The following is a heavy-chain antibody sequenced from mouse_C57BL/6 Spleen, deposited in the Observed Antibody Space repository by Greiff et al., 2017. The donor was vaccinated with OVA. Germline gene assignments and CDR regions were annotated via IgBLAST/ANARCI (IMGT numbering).Heavy chain of an antibody. J-gene: IGHJ4*01. CDR1: GFTFSDYG. CDR3: ARTHYGNYGAMDY. D-gene: IGHD2-1*01. V-gene: IGHV5-17*01. Sequence: EVMLVESGGGLVKPGGSLKLSCAASGFTFSDYGMHWVRQAPEKGLEWVAYISSGSSTIYYADTVKGRFTISRDNAKNTLFLQMTSLRSEDTAMYYCARTHYGNYGAMDYWGQGTSVTVSS. CDR2: ISSGSSTI.